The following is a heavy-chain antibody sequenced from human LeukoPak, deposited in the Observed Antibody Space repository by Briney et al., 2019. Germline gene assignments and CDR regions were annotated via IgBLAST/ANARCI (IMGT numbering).Heavy chain of an antibody. CDR2: INPNSGGT. J-gene: IGHJ4*02. D-gene: IGHD7-27*01. CDR1: GYTFTSYG. Sequence: ASVKVSCKASGYTFTSYGISWVRQAPGQGLEWMGWINPNSGGTNYAQKFQGRVTMTRDTSISTAYMELRSLRSDDTAVYYCARDRRSGRTGDYDYWGQGTLVTVSS. V-gene: IGHV1-2*02. CDR3: ARDRRSGRTGDYDY.